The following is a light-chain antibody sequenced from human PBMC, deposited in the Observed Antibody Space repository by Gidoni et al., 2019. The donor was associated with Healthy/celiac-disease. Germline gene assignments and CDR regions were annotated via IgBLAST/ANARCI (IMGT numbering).Light chain of an antibody. CDR2: AAS. Sequence: DIQMTKFPSSLSASVGVIVTITCRSSQSISNYLNWYQQKPGKAPKLLIYAASSLQSGVPSRFSGSGSGTDFTLTISSLQPEDFATYYCQQSYSTLTFGGGTKLEIK. CDR1: QSISNY. CDR3: QQSYSTLT. V-gene: IGKV1-39*01. J-gene: IGKJ4*01.